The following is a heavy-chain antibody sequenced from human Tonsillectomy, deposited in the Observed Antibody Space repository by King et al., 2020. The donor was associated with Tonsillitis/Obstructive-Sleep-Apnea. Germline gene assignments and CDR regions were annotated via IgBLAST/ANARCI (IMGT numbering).Heavy chain of an antibody. Sequence: VQLVESGGGVVQPGRSLRLSCAASGFTFSSYAMHWVRQAPGKGLEWVAVISYDGSNKYYADSVKGRFTISRDNSKNTLYLQMNSLRAEDTAVYYCARPPLLRFLEWPFFDYWGRETLATVSS. CDR2: ISYDGSNK. CDR1: GFTFSSYA. CDR3: ARPPLLRFLEWPFFDY. V-gene: IGHV3-30*04. J-gene: IGHJ4*02. D-gene: IGHD3-3*01.